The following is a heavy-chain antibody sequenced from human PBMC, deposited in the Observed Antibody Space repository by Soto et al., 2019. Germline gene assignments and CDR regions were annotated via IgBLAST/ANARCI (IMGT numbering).Heavy chain of an antibody. J-gene: IGHJ4*02. CDR2: IDWDDDK. V-gene: IGHV2-70*11. CDR3: ERLYSSEVSLDF. CDR1: GFSLSTSGMC. Sequence: SGPTLVNPTQTLPLTCTFCGFSLSTSGMCVSWIRQPPGKALEWLARIDWDDDKYYSTSLKTRLTISKDTSKNQVVLTMTNMDPVDTATYYCERLYSSEVSLDFCGQGTLVTVSS. D-gene: IGHD6-19*01.